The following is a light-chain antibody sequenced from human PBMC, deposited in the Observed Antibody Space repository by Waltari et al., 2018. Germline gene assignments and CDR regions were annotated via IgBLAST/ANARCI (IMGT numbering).Light chain of an antibody. CDR2: GAS. Sequence: VVLTQSPGTLSLSLGERVTLSCRASQSVSSTYLAWYQQKLGQAPRLLIYGASRATGIPDRFSGRGSGTDFTLTISRLEPEDFAVYYCQQFGSSPYTFGQGTKLDI. CDR3: QQFGSSPYT. CDR1: QSVSSTY. V-gene: IGKV3-20*01. J-gene: IGKJ2*01.